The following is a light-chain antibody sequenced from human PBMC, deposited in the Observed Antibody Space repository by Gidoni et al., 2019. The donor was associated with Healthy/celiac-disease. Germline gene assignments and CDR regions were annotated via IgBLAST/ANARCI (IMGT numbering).Light chain of an antibody. CDR3: QQSYSTPKT. V-gene: IGKV1-39*01. Sequence: SASVGDRVTITCRASQSISSYLNWYQQKPGKAPKLLIYAASSLQSGVPSMFSGSGSGTDFTLTISSLQPEDFATYYCQQSYSTPKTFAQXTKLEIK. CDR2: AAS. J-gene: IGKJ2*01. CDR1: QSISSY.